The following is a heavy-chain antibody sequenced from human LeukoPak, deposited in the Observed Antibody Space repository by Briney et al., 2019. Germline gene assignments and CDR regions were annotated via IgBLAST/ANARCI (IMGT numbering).Heavy chain of an antibody. Sequence: GGSLRLSCAASGFTFSSYAMHWVRQAPGKGLEWVAVISYDGGNKYYADSVKGRFTISRDNSKNTLYLQMNSLRAEDTAVYYCARDLEGYYLDYWGQGTLVTVSS. CDR2: ISYDGGNK. CDR3: ARDLEGYYLDY. J-gene: IGHJ4*02. D-gene: IGHD6-13*01. V-gene: IGHV3-30*04. CDR1: GFTFSSYA.